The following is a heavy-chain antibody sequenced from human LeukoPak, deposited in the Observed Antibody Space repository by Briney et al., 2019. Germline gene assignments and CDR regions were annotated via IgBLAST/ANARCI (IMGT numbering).Heavy chain of an antibody. D-gene: IGHD4-11*01. CDR2: IGTAGDT. Sequence: GGSLRLSCAAPGFTFSSYDMHWVRQATGKGLEWVSAIGTAGDTYYPGSVKGRFTISRDNSKNTLYLQMNSLRAEDTAVYYCANNYPYPSQRYFDYWGQGTLVTVSS. V-gene: IGHV3-13*01. CDR1: GFTFSSYD. CDR3: ANNYPYPSQRYFDY. J-gene: IGHJ4*02.